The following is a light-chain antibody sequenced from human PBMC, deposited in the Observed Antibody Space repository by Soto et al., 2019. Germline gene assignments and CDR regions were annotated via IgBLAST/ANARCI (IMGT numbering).Light chain of an antibody. CDR2: EVS. V-gene: IGLV2-14*01. Sequence: QSVLTQPASVSGSPGQSTAISCTGTSSDVGGYNFVSWYQQHPGKAPKLMIHEVSNRPSGVSDRFSGSKSGNTASLTISGLQAHDEADYYCSSHTSSNTRVFGTGTKVTVL. CDR1: SSDVGGYNF. CDR3: SSHTSSNTRV. J-gene: IGLJ1*01.